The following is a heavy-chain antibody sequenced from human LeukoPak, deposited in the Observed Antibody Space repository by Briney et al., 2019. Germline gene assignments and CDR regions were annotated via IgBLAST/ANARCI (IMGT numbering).Heavy chain of an antibody. J-gene: IGHJ3*02. V-gene: IGHV1-2*02. CDR3: AVFPGIVGATPLRNDAFDI. CDR1: GYTFTDYY. D-gene: IGHD1-26*01. CDR2: INPNSGGT. Sequence: ASVKVSCKASGYTFTDYYMHWVRQAPGQGLEWMGWINPNSGGTNYTQNFQGRVTMIRDTSISTAYMALSRLRSDDTAVYYCAVFPGIVGATPLRNDAFDIWGQGTMVTVSS.